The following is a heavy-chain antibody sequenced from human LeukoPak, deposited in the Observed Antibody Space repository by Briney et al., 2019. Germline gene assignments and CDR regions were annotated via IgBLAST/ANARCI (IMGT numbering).Heavy chain of an antibody. CDR1: GGSISSYY. CDR2: IYYSGST. D-gene: IGHD3-16*01. Sequence: PSETLSLTCTVSGGSISSYYWSWIRQPPGKGLEWIGYIYYSGSTNYNPSLKSRVTISVDTSKNQFSLKLSSVTAADTAVYYCARVGGPHALDIWGQGTMVTVSS. V-gene: IGHV4-59*01. J-gene: IGHJ3*02. CDR3: ARVGGPHALDI.